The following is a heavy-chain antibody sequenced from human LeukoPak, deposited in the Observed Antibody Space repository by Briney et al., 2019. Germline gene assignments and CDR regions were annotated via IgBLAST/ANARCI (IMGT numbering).Heavy chain of an antibody. V-gene: IGHV4-4*07. D-gene: IGHD3-10*01. Sequence: SETLSLTCTVSVGSLRSYYWSWIRQPAGKGLEGIGRIYKCGTTNYHPSLNSRVTMSADTSKNQFSLKMSSVTAADTAVYYCARDPGYYGSETRGAFDIWGQGTMVTVSS. CDR2: IYKCGTT. CDR1: VGSLRSYY. J-gene: IGHJ3*02. CDR3: ARDPGYYGSETRGAFDI.